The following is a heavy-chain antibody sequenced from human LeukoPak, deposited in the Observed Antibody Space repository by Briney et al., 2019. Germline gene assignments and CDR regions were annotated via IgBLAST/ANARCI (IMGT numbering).Heavy chain of an antibody. CDR1: GGSISNHY. V-gene: IGHV4-59*11. D-gene: IGHD6-13*01. Sequence: SETLSLTCTVSGGSISNHYWSSIRQPPGKGLEWIGYVFNGGSTSYNPSLKSRVTMSIDTSRDQFSLRLSSVTAADTAIYYCASRPAGSTWYGVFDYWSRGTLVTVSS. CDR3: ASRPAGSTWYGVFDY. J-gene: IGHJ4*02. CDR2: VFNGGST.